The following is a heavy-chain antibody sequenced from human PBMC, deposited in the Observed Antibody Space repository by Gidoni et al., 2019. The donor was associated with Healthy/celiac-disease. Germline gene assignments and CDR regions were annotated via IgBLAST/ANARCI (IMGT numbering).Heavy chain of an antibody. D-gene: IGHD6-6*01. CDR1: GYTFTGYY. V-gene: IGHV1-2*06. CDR3: ARGRPPRRSLEYSSSSLDY. J-gene: IGHJ4*02. Sequence: QVQLVQSGAEVKKPGASLKVSCKASGYTFTGYYMHWVRQAPGQGLEWMGRINPNSGGTNDAQKFQGRVTMTRDTSISTAYMELSRLRSDDTAVYYCARGRPPRRSLEYSSSSLDYWGQGTLVTVSS. CDR2: INPNSGGT.